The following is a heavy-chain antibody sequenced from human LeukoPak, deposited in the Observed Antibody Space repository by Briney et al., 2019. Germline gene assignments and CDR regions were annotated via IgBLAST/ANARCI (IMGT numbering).Heavy chain of an antibody. CDR3: ARVGSTAEAGTPDY. CDR2: ISRSGSHT. V-gene: IGHV3-11*06. D-gene: IGHD6-13*01. Sequence: GVSLRLSCAASGFTFSDYYMSWIRQAPGKGLEWLSYISRSGSHTPYADSVKGRFTVSRDNAKNSLSLELNSLRVDDTAIYYCARVGSTAEAGTPDYWGQGTLVTVSS. J-gene: IGHJ4*02. CDR1: GFTFSDYY.